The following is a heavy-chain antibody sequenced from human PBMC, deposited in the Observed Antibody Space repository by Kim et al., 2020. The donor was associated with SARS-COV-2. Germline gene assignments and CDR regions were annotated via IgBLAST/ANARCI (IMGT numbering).Heavy chain of an antibody. CDR2: INAGNGNT. CDR1: GYTFTSYA. CDR3: ARVVPAANYYGMDV. V-gene: IGHV1-3*01. Sequence: ASVKVSCKASGYTFTSYAIHWVRQAPGQRLEWMGWINAGNGNTKYSQKFQGRVTITRDTSADTAYMELSSLRSEDTAVYYCARVVPAANYYGMDVWGQGTTVTVSS. J-gene: IGHJ6*02. D-gene: IGHD2-2*01.